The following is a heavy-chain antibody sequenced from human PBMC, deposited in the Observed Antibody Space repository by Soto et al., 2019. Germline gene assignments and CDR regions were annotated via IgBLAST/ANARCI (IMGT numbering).Heavy chain of an antibody. D-gene: IGHD2-8*01. CDR3: AKDVGYCTNGVCLYNWFDP. V-gene: IGHV3-30*18. J-gene: IGHJ5*02. CDR2: ISYDGNNI. Sequence: PGGSLRLSCAASGFTFNSYGIHWVRQAPGTALEWVAVISYDGNNIYYGDSVQGRFTISRDNSKNTIYLQMNSLRAEDTAVYYCAKDVGYCTNGVCLYNWFDPWGQGTLVTVSS. CDR1: GFTFNSYG.